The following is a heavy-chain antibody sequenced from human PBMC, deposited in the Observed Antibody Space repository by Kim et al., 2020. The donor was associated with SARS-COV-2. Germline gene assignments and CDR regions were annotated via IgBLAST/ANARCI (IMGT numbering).Heavy chain of an antibody. D-gene: IGHD3-16*01. CDR3: ARGTGEGGGYYFDY. V-gene: IGHV4-59*09. J-gene: IGHJ4*02. Sequence: NPSLKGRVTISEDTSKNQFSLKLGSVNAADTAVYYCARGTGEGGGYYFDYWGQGTLVTVSS.